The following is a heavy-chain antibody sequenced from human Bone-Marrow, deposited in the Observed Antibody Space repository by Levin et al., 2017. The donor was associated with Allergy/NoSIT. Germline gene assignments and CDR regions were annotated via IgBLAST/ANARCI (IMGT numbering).Heavy chain of an antibody. V-gene: IGHV1-8*01. CDR1: GYTFTSYD. CDR3: ARGGETYCSGGSCYSDWFDP. CDR2: MNPNSGNT. D-gene: IGHD2-15*01. J-gene: IGHJ5*02. Sequence: ASVKVSCKASGYTFTSYDINWVRQATGQGLEWMGWMNPNSGNTGYAQKFQGRVTMTRNTSISTAYMELSSLRSEDTAVYYCARGGETYCSGGSCYSDWFDPWGQGTLVTVSS.